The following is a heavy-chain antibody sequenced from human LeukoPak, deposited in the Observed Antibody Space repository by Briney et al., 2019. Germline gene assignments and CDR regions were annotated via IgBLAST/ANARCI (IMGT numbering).Heavy chain of an antibody. Sequence: PSETLSLTCTVSGGTISSYYWSWIRQPPGKGLEWIGYIYYSGSTSYNPPLKSRVTISVDTSKNQFSLKLSSVTAADTAVYYCARVTCSSTSCYPYYYYMDVWGKGTTVTVSS. CDR3: ARVTCSSTSCYPYYYYMDV. J-gene: IGHJ6*03. CDR1: GGTISSYY. V-gene: IGHV4-59*01. D-gene: IGHD2-2*01. CDR2: IYYSGST.